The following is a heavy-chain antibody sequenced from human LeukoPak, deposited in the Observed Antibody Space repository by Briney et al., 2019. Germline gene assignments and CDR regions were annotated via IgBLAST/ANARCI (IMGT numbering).Heavy chain of an antibody. CDR3: ARDPGLRYFAGAFDY. CDR2: INPSGGST. CDR1: GYTFTSYY. D-gene: IGHD3-9*01. V-gene: IGHV1-46*01. J-gene: IGHJ4*02. Sequence: ASVKVSCKASGYTFTSYYMHWVRQAPGQGLEWMGIINPSGGSTSYAQKFQGRVTMTRDTSTSTVYMELSSLRSEDKAVYYCARDPGLRYFAGAFDYWGQGPLVPVSS.